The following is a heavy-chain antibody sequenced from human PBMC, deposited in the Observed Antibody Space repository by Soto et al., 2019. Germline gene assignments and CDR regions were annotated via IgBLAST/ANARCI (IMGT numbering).Heavy chain of an antibody. D-gene: IGHD2-2*01. CDR1: GGSISSSSYY. Sequence: PSETLSLTCTVSGGSISSSSYYWGWIRQPPGKGLEWIGSIYYSGSTYYNPSLKSRVTISVDTSKNQFSLKLSSVTAADTAVYYCARIEVPAANYYYYSVMAFWGQGTTVPVS. V-gene: IGHV4-39*01. J-gene: IGHJ6*02. CDR3: ARIEVPAANYYYYSVMAF. CDR2: IYYSGST.